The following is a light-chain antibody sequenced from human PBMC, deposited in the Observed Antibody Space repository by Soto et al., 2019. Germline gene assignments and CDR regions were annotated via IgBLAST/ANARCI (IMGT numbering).Light chain of an antibody. V-gene: IGLV6-57*04. CDR1: GGSIANNY. Sequence: NFMLTQPHSVSESPGKTVTISCTRSGGSIANNYVQWYQQRPGSAPTPVIFQDNERPSGVPDRFSGSIDSSSNSASLTISGLRIEDEADYYCHSYDSSAHWVFGGGTKLTVL. CDR3: HSYDSSAHWV. CDR2: QDN. J-gene: IGLJ3*02.